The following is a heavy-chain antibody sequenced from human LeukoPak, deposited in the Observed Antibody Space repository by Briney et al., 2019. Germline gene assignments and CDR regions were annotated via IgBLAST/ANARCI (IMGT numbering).Heavy chain of an antibody. D-gene: IGHD3-10*01. CDR1: GFTFSSYG. Sequence: GGSLRLSCAASGFTFSSYGMHWVRQAPGKGLEWVAVILYDGSNKYYADSVKGRFTISRDNSKNTLYLQMNSLRAEDTAVYYCVFEGRADAFDIWGQGTMVTVSS. CDR3: VFEGRADAFDI. V-gene: IGHV3-30*03. CDR2: ILYDGSNK. J-gene: IGHJ3*02.